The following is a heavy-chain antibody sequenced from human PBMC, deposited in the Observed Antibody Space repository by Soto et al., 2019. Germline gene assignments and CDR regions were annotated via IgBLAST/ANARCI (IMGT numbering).Heavy chain of an antibody. V-gene: IGHV4-31*03. CDR2: IYYSGST. CDR1: GGSISSGGYY. D-gene: IGHD4-17*01. CDR3: ARDATVTTARGGYYYYGMDV. J-gene: IGHJ6*02. Sequence: SETLSLTCTVSGGSISSGGYYWSWIRQHPGKGLEWIGYIYYSGSTYYNPSLKSRVTISVDTSKNQFSLKLSSVTAADTAVYYCARDATVTTARGGYYYYGMDVWGQGTTVTVSS.